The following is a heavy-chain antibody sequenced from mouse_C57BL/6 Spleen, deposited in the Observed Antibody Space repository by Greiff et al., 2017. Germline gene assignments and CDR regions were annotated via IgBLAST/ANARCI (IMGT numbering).Heavy chain of an antibody. J-gene: IGHJ2*01. Sequence: QVQLQQSGAELVKPGASVKLSCKASGYTFTSYWMHWVKQRPGQGLEWIGMIHPNSGSTNYNEKFKSKATLTVDKSSSTAYMQLSSLTSEDSAVYYCARSITTVVSYFDYWGQGTTLTVSS. CDR1: GYTFTSYW. D-gene: IGHD1-1*01. CDR2: IHPNSGST. CDR3: ARSITTVVSYFDY. V-gene: IGHV1-64*01.